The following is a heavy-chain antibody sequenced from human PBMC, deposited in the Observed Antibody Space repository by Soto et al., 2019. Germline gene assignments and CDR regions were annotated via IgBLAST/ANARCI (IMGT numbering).Heavy chain of an antibody. CDR3: ARGVQYYDILTGYLSAGMGRAQYYFDY. V-gene: IGHV4-30-2*01. D-gene: IGHD3-9*01. CDR2: IYHSGST. J-gene: IGHJ4*02. CDR1: GGSISSGGYS. Sequence: QLQLQESGSGLVKPSQTLSLTCAVSGGSISSGGYSWSWIRQPPGKGLEWIGYIYHSGSTYYNPSLKSRVTISVERSKNQFSLKLSSVTAADTAVYYCARGVQYYDILTGYLSAGMGRAQYYFDYWGQGTLVTVSS.